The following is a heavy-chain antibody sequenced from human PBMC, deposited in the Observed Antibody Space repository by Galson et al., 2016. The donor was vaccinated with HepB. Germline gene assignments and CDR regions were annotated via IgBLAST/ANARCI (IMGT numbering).Heavy chain of an antibody. V-gene: IGHV1-46*01. Sequence: SVKVSCKASGYTFTSNHMHWLRQAPGQGLEWMGIITPSNGDTGYAQKFQGRLTMTRDTATSTVYMEMTSLTSDDTAVYYCARKRPYEHRSLDNWAPGTLVTVSS. J-gene: IGHJ4*02. D-gene: IGHD3-3*01. CDR3: ARKRPYEHRSLDN. CDR1: GYTFTSNH. CDR2: ITPSNGDT.